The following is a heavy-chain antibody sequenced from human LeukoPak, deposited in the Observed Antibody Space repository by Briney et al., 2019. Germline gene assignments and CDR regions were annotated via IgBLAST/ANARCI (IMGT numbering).Heavy chain of an antibody. CDR1: GFSFRDYA. J-gene: IGHJ6*03. V-gene: IGHV3-23*01. D-gene: IGHD5-24*01. CDR2: ISGRNTST. CDR3: AKDSRPTRNHFYYYMDV. Sequence: GGSLRLSCGASGFSFRDYAMSWVRQAPGKGLEWVSAISGRNTSTYYADSVKGRFTISRDNSKNTLYLQMYSLRAEDTAVYYCAKDSRPTRNHFYYYMDVWGKGTTVTVSS.